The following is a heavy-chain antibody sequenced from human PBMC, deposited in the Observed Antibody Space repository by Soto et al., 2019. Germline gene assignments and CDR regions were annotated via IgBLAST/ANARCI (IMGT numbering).Heavy chain of an antibody. Sequence: ESGGGLVQPGGSLRLSCAASGFTFSSYAMSWVRQAPGKGLEWVSTIIGSGANTYYADSVKARFTISRDNSKNTLHLQMNSLRAEDTAVYYCAKDDGSLLRFLEWLLYFDCWGQGTLVTVSS. CDR3: AKDDGSLLRFLEWLLYFDC. CDR2: IIGSGANT. D-gene: IGHD3-3*01. V-gene: IGHV3-23*01. J-gene: IGHJ4*02. CDR1: GFTFSSYA.